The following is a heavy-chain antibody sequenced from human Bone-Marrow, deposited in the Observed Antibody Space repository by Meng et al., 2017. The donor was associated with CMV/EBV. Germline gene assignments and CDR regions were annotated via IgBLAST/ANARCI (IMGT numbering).Heavy chain of an antibody. CDR1: GGTFSSYA. D-gene: IGHD2-8*02. Sequence: SVKVSCKASGGTFSSYAISWVRQAPGQGLEWMGGIIPIFGTANYAQKFQGRVTITTDESTSTAYMELSSLRSEDTAVYYCARGARGGVTTFDYWGQGTLVTVSS. J-gene: IGHJ4*02. V-gene: IGHV1-69*05. CDR3: ARGARGGVTTFDY. CDR2: IIPIFGTA.